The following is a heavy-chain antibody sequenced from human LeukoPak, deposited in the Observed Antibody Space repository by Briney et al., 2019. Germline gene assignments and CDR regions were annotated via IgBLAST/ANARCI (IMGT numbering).Heavy chain of an antibody. Sequence: GRSLRLSCAASGFTFGDYAMHWVRQAPGKGLEWVSGISWNSGSIGYADSVKGRFTISRDNAKNSLYLQMNSLRAEDTAVYYCARDGRWGGFDYWGQGTLVTVSS. V-gene: IGHV3-9*01. J-gene: IGHJ4*02. CDR1: GFTFGDYA. CDR2: ISWNSGSI. D-gene: IGHD5-24*01. CDR3: ARDGRWGGFDY.